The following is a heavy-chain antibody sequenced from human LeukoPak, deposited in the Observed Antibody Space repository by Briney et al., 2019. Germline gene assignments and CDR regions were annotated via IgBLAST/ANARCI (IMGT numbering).Heavy chain of an antibody. V-gene: IGHV4-59*01. D-gene: IGHD5-12*01. CDR2: IYYSGST. J-gene: IGHJ4*02. CDR1: GGSISSYY. CDR3: ARQRGYSGYVDY. Sequence: SETLSLTCTVSGGSISSYYWSWIRHPPGKRLEWIGYIYYSGSTNYNPSLKSRVTISVDTSKNQFSLKLSSVTAADTAVYYCARQRGYSGYVDYWGQGTLVTVSS.